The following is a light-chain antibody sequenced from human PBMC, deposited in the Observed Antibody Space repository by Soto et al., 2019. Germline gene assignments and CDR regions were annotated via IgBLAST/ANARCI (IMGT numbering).Light chain of an antibody. CDR2: GAS. CDR3: QQYGSSLIT. J-gene: IGKJ5*01. CDR1: QSVSSSY. Sequence: EVVFTQSPATLSLSSGERATLSCRVSQSVSSSYLAWYQQKPGQAPRLLIYGASSRATGIPDRFSGSGSGTDFTLTIGRLEPEDFAVYYCQQYGSSLITFGQGTRLEIK. V-gene: IGKV3-20*01.